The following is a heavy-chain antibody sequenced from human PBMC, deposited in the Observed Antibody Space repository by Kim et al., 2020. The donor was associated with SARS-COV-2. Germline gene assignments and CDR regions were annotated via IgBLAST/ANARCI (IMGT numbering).Heavy chain of an antibody. D-gene: IGHD4-17*01. CDR1: GFTFNNYA. V-gene: IGHV3-23*01. J-gene: IGHJ4*02. CDR3: AAQRRPYGDYVKY. Sequence: GGSLRLSCAAFGFTFNNYAMTWVRQAPGKGLEWVSSISDSGLSTYYADSVKGRFTISRDKSKNTLYLQMNSLRVDDTAVYYCAAQRRPYGDYVKYWGQGTLVTVS. CDR2: ISDSGLST.